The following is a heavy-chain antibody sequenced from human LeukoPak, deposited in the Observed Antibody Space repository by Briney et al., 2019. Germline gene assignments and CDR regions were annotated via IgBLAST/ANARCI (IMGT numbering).Heavy chain of an antibody. J-gene: IGHJ4*02. CDR1: GFTFSSYS. CDR2: ISSSSSYI. D-gene: IGHD3-22*01. V-gene: IGHV3-21*01. CDR3: ARRGYYYDSSGYHDPFDY. Sequence: GGSLRLSCAASGFTFSSYSMNWVRQAPGKGLEWVSSISSSSSYIYYADSVKGRFTISRDNAKNSLYLQMNSLRAEDTAVYYCARRGYYYDSSGYHDPFDYWGQGTLVTVSS.